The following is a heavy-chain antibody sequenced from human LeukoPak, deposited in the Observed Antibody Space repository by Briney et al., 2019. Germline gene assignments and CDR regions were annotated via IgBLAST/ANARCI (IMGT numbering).Heavy chain of an antibody. V-gene: IGHV4-59*01. CDR1: GGSISSYY. Sequence: SETLSLTCTVSGGSISSYYWSWIRQPPGKGRKWIGNIYYSGYTTYSPSLRSRVTISVDTSKNQFSLKLGSVTAADTAVYYCARETSQKGAHYMDVWGKGTTITISS. CDR2: IYYSGYT. D-gene: IGHD3-16*01. J-gene: IGHJ6*03. CDR3: ARETSQKGAHYMDV.